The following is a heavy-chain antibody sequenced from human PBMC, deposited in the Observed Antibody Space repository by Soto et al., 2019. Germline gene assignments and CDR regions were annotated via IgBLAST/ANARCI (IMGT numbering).Heavy chain of an antibody. J-gene: IGHJ6*02. V-gene: IGHV1-2*04. CDR1: GYAFTGYY. Sequence: ASVKVSCKASGYAFTGYYMHWVRQAPGQGLEWMGWINPNSGGTNYAQKFQGWVTMTRDTSISTAYMELSRLRSDDTAVYYCARANLGAVAGRTYYYGMDVWGQGTTVTVS. CDR2: INPNSGGT. CDR3: ARANLGAVAGRTYYYGMDV. D-gene: IGHD6-19*01.